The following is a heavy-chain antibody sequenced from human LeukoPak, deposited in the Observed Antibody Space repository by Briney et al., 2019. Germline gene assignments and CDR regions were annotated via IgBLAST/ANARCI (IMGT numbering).Heavy chain of an antibody. D-gene: IGHD1-1*01. Sequence: GGSLRLSCAASGFTFSSYGMHWVRQAPGKGLEWVAVISYDGSNKYYADSVKGRFTISRDNSKNTLYLQMNSLRAEDTAVYYCAKTDHNYYFDYWGQGTLVTVSS. CDR3: AKTDHNYYFDY. CDR1: GFTFSSYG. J-gene: IGHJ4*02. CDR2: ISYDGSNK. V-gene: IGHV3-30*18.